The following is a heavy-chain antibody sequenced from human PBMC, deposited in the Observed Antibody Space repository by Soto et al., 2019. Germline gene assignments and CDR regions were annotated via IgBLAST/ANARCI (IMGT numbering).Heavy chain of an antibody. CDR1: GFTFSSYG. V-gene: IGHV3-30*18. CDR3: AKDINNSGWFPFDY. J-gene: IGHJ4*02. D-gene: IGHD6-19*01. Sequence: GGSLTLSCAASGFTFSSYGMHWVRQAPGKGLEWVAVISYDGTEKYYADSVKGRFTISRDNSKHTLYLQMNSLRAEDTAVYYCAKDINNSGWFPFDYWGQGTLVTVSS. CDR2: ISYDGTEK.